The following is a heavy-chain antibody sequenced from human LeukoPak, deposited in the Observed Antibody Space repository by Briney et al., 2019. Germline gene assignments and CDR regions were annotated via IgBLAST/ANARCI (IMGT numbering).Heavy chain of an antibody. D-gene: IGHD5-18*01. V-gene: IGHV4-4*09. CDR2: MFDRGSP. CDR3: ARRIQLWSYWHFDL. J-gene: IGHJ2*01. Sequence: SETLSLTCSVSGGSINGYSWGWVRQPPGKGLECIGYMFDRGSPNHHPTLQNRVTTSVDTSKNEFSLRLTSVTAADTAVYYCARRIQLWSYWHFDLWGRGTLVTVSS. CDR1: GGSINGYS.